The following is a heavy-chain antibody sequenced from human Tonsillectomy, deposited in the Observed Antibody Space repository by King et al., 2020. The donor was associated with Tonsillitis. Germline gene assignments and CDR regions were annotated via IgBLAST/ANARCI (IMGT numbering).Heavy chain of an antibody. V-gene: IGHV3-23*04. CDR3: AKDVAVAGGVLYFDY. D-gene: IGHD6-19*01. Sequence: QLVQSGGGLVQPGGSLRLSCAASGFTFSSYAMSWVRQAPGRGLGWGSVISGSGGSTYAADSVKGRFTISRDNSKNTLHLQMNSLRAEDTAVYYCAKDVAVAGGVLYFDYWGQGTLVTVSS. CDR1: GFTFSSYA. J-gene: IGHJ4*02. CDR2: ISGSGGST.